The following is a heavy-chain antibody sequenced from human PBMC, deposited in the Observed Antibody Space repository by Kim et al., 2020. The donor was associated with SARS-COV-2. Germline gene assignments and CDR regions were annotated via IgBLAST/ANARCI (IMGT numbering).Heavy chain of an antibody. Sequence: GGSLRLSCAASGFTFSSYGMHWVRQAPGKGLEWVAVIWYDGSNKYYADSVKGRFTISRDNSKNTLYLQMNSLRAEDTAVYYCARDKGSSWQPHFDYWGQGTLVTVSS. CDR1: GFTFSSYG. D-gene: IGHD6-13*01. CDR3: ARDKGSSWQPHFDY. V-gene: IGHV3-33*01. J-gene: IGHJ4*02. CDR2: IWYDGSNK.